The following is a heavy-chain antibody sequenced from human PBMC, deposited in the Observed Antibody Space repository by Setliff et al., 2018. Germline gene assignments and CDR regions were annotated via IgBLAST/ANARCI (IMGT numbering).Heavy chain of an antibody. CDR3: ARSTETFSGEDFYFLYYMDV. Sequence: GGSLRLSCAASGFTFSPYFIHWVRQAPGKGLEWVALISNDDTKKYFADSVKGRFTISRDSYRNTLFLQMSSLRPEDTALYYCARSTETFSGEDFYFLYYMDVWGKGTTVTVSS. J-gene: IGHJ6*03. D-gene: IGHD4-4*01. V-gene: IGHV3-30*03. CDR2: ISNDDTKK. CDR1: GFTFSPYF.